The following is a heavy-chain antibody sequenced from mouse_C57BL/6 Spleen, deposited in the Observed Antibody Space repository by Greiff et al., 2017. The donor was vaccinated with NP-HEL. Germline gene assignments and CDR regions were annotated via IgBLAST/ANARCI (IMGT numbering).Heavy chain of an antibody. CDR1: GYTFTSYW. CDR3: ARGIYYGYDDAMDY. CDR2: IHPNSGST. V-gene: IGHV1-64*01. J-gene: IGHJ4*01. D-gene: IGHD2-2*01. Sequence: VQLQQPGAELVKPGASVKLSCKASGYTFTSYWMHWVKQRPGQGLEWIGMIHPNSGSTNYNEKFKSKATLTVDKSSSTAYMQLSSLTSEDSAVYYCARGIYYGYDDAMDYWGQGTSVTVSS.